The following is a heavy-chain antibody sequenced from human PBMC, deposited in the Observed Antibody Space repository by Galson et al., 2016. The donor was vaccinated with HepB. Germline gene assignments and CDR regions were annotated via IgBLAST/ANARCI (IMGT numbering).Heavy chain of an antibody. V-gene: IGHV1-69*10. J-gene: IGHJ3*02. CDR2: IIPSFAIA. Sequence: SVKVSCKASGGAFSNTVNWVRQAPGQGLEWMGGIIPSFAIAYYAKRFQGRVTITADQSTSTAYMELSSLRSEDTAVYYCARRPGVLGSIEASAFDIWGHGTTVTVSS. CDR1: GGAFSNT. D-gene: IGHD2-8*02. CDR3: ARRPGVLGSIEASAFDI.